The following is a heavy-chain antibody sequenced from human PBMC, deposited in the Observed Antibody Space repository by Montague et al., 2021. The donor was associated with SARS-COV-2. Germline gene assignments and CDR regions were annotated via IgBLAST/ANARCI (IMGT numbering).Heavy chain of an antibody. CDR3: ARDERYSDWSHYYYGMDV. D-gene: IGHD3-9*01. Sequence: SETLSLTCTVSGGSVSSYYWSWIRQPAGKGLEWIGRIYTSGSTNYNPSLKSRVTMSVDTSKNQFSLKLSSVTAADTAVYYCARDERYSDWSHYYYGMDVWGQGTTVTVSS. J-gene: IGHJ6*02. V-gene: IGHV4-4*07. CDR2: IYTSGST. CDR1: GGSVSSYY.